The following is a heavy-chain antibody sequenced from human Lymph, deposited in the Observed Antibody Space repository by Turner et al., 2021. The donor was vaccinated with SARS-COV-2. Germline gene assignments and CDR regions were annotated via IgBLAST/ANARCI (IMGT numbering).Heavy chain of an antibody. CDR3: AKDTVWGAFDI. Sequence: QVQLVESGGGVVQPGRSLRLSCAASGFTFSNYGMHWVRQAPGKGLEWVAVISYDGSNKYYVDSVKGRFTISRDNSKNTLYLQMNCLRAEDTAVYYCAKDTVWGAFDIWGQGTMVTVSS. J-gene: IGHJ3*02. CDR1: GFTFSNYG. V-gene: IGHV3-30*18. D-gene: IGHD4-17*01. CDR2: ISYDGSNK.